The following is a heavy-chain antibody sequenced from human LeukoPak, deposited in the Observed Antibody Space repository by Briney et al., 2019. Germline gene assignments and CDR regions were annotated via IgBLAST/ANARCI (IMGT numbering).Heavy chain of an antibody. V-gene: IGHV4-59*08. D-gene: IGHD6-13*01. Sequence: SETLSLTCTVSGGSISSYYWSWIRQPPGKGLEWIAYIYHSGSTNYNPSPKSRVIISVDTSKNQFSLKLSSVTAADTAVYYCARRIAAADAFDFWGQGTLVTVSS. CDR3: ARRIAAADAFDF. CDR1: GGSISSYY. CDR2: IYHSGST. J-gene: IGHJ4*02.